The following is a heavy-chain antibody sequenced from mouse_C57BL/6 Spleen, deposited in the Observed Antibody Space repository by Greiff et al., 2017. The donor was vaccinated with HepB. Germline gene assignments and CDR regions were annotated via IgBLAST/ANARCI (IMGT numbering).Heavy chain of an antibody. J-gene: IGHJ2*01. V-gene: IGHV2-9-1*01. CDR1: GFSLTSYA. D-gene: IGHD2-2*01. CDR2: IWTGGGT. CDR3: ARNEGEWLRQEGLDY. Sequence: VKLVESGPGLVAPSQSLSITCTVSGFSLTSYAISWVRQPPGKGLEWLGVIWTGGGTNYNSALKSRLSISKDNSKSQVFLKMNSLQTDDTARYYCARNEGEWLRQEGLDYWGQGTTLTVSS.